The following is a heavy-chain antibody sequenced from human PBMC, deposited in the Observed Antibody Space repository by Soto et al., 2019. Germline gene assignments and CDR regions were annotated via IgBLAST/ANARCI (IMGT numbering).Heavy chain of an antibody. CDR3: ARHRVDYDSSGYYYYDYGMDV. Sequence: QVQLQESGPGLVKPSETLSLTCTVSGGSINSYYWCWIRQPPGKGLEWIGHIYSSGSTNYNRSLKTRVTISLDTSKNQFSLKLNSVRAADTAVYYCARHRVDYDSSGYYYYDYGMDVWGQGTTVTVSS. V-gene: IGHV4-59*01. J-gene: IGHJ6*02. CDR2: IYSSGST. D-gene: IGHD3-22*01. CDR1: GGSINSYY.